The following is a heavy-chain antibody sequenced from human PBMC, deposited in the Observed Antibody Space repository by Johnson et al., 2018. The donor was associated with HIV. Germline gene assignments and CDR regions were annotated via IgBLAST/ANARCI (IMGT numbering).Heavy chain of an antibody. Sequence: QVQLVESGGGVVQPGRSLRLSCAASGFTFSSYAMHWVRQAPGKGLEWVAVISYDGSNKYYADSVKGRFTISRDNAKNSLYLQMNSLRAEDTALYYCAKADYGGNPDDAFDIWGQGTMVTVSS. D-gene: IGHD4-23*01. CDR1: GFTFSSYA. CDR2: ISYDGSNK. CDR3: AKADYGGNPDDAFDI. J-gene: IGHJ3*02. V-gene: IGHV3-30*04.